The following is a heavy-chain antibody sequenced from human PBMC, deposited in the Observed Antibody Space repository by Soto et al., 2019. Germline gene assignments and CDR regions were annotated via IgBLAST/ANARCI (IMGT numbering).Heavy chain of an antibody. Sequence: SVKVSCKASGGTFSSYAISWVRQAPGQGLEWMGGIIPIFGTANYAQKSQGRVTITADESTSTAYMELSSLRSEDTAVYYCARTRYSYGLQYYGMDVWGQGTKVTVSS. J-gene: IGHJ6*02. CDR2: IIPIFGTA. CDR3: ARTRYSYGLQYYGMDV. CDR1: GGTFSSYA. D-gene: IGHD5-18*01. V-gene: IGHV1-69*13.